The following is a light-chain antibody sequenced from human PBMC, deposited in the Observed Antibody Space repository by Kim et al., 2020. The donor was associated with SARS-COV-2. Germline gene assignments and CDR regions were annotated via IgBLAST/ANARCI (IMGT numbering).Light chain of an antibody. CDR1: QTISRD. CDR3: QQYNDWPLT. V-gene: IGKV3-15*01. CDR2: GVS. Sequence: PGERATHSCRTSQTISRDLAWYQQKPGQAPRLLIYGVSTRATGIPATFTGSGSGTEFTLTISSLQSEDFAVYYCQQYNDWPLTFGGGTKLEI. J-gene: IGKJ4*01.